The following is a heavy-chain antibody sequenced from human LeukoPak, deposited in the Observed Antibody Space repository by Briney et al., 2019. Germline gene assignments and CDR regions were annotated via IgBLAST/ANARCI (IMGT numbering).Heavy chain of an antibody. CDR2: IRYDGSNK. J-gene: IGHJ4*02. CDR3: AKDSDFWSGPNFDY. D-gene: IGHD3-3*01. CDR1: GFTFSSYG. Sequence: GGSLRLSCAPSGFTFSSYGMHWARQAPGKGLEWVAFIRYDGSNKYYADSVKGRFTISRDNSKNTLYLQMNSLRAEDTAVYYCAKDSDFWSGPNFDYWGQGTLVTVSS. V-gene: IGHV3-30*02.